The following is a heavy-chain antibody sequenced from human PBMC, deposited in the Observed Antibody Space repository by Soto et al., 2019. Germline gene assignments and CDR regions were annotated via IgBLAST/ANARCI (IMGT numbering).Heavy chain of an antibody. CDR2: IYHSGTF. J-gene: IGHJ6*02. Sequence: QVRLQESGPGLVEPSGTLSLTCAVSGDSVSSSSCWSWVRQAPGKGLEWIGEIYHSGTFNYNPSLASRVSGSVDKARNQLSLNLKSGTAADTGVYYCVRAVPAATWQYSGMDVWGQGTKVTVSS. CDR3: VRAVPAATWQYSGMDV. V-gene: IGHV4-4*02. CDR1: GDSVSSSSC. D-gene: IGHD2-2*01.